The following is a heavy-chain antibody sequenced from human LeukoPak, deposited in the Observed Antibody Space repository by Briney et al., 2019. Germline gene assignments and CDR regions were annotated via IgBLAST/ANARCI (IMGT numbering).Heavy chain of an antibody. V-gene: IGHV4-39*07. CDR2: IYYSGST. D-gene: IGHD6-19*01. Sequence: PSETPSLTCTVSGGSISSSNYYWGWIRQPPGKGLEWIGSIYYSGSTYYNPSLKSRVTISVDTSKNQFSLKLSSVTAADTAVYYCARDRKSGWYPSQLDYWGQGTLVTVSS. CDR1: GGSISSSNYY. CDR3: ARDRKSGWYPSQLDY. J-gene: IGHJ4*02.